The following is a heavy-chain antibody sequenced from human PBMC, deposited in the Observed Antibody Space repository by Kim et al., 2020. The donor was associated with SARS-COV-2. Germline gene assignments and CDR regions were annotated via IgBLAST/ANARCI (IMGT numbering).Heavy chain of an antibody. V-gene: IGHV4-59*13. Sequence: SETLSLTCTVSGGSISSYYWSWIRQPPGKGLEWIGYIYYSGSTNYNPSLKSRVTISVETSKNQFSLKRSSVTAADTAVYYCARVKGHIVVGIDYLGQGTL. J-gene: IGHJ4*02. D-gene: IGHD2-21*01. CDR1: GGSISSYY. CDR3: ARVKGHIVVGIDY. CDR2: IYYSGST.